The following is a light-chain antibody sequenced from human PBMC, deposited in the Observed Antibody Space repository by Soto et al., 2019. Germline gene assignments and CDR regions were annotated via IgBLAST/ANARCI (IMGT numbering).Light chain of an antibody. J-gene: IGKJ4*01. V-gene: IGKV3-11*01. CDR2: DAS. CDR3: QQRSSWPLT. CDR1: QSGSNF. Sequence: EIGWTQSPATLSLSSGERATLSCTASQSGSNFLAWYQQKPGQPPRLLIYDASIRAAGFPARFSGSGSGTDFTLTINTLEPEDFAVYVCQQRSSWPLTSGGGTKVEI.